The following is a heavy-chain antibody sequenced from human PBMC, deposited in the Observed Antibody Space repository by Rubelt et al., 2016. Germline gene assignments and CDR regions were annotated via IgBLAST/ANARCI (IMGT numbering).Heavy chain of an antibody. CDR3: AKDPIAGAVAGRGGDY. CDR2: TSYDGINK. CDR1: GFTFSSYA. Sequence: GSLRLSCAASGFTFSSYAMHWVRQAPGQGLEWVTCTSYDGINKYYADSVKGRFTISRDNSKSTLYLQMNSLRAEDTAVYYCAKDPIAGAVAGRGGDYWGQGTLVTVSS. V-gene: IGHV3-30*04. D-gene: IGHD6-19*01. J-gene: IGHJ4*02.